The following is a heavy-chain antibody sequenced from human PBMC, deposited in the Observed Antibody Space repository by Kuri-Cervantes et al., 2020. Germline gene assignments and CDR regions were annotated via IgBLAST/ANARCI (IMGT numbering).Heavy chain of an antibody. J-gene: IGHJ5*02. CDR2: INPSGGST. Sequence: ASVKVSCKASGYTFTSYYMHWVRQAPGQGLEWMGIINPSGGSTSYAQKFQGRVTMTRDTSTSTVYMELSSLRSEDTAVYYCARVLYAIEGDRWAWFDPWGQGTLVTVSS. CDR1: GYTFTSYY. V-gene: IGHV1-46*01. CDR3: ARVLYAIEGDRWAWFDP. D-gene: IGHD2-8*01.